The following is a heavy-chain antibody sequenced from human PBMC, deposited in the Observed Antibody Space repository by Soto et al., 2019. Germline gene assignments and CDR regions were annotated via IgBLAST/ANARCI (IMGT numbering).Heavy chain of an antibody. J-gene: IGHJ4*02. CDR1: GYTFTSYG. Sequence: QVQLVQSGAEVKKPGASVKVSCKASGYTFTSYGISWVRQAPGQGLEWMGWISAYNGNTNYAQKLQGRVTMTTDTTTRTAYMEVRGLGSDETAVYYWASSLLVGYGLEGESDWGQGTLVTVSS. V-gene: IGHV1-18*01. CDR3: ASSLLVGYGLEGESD. CDR2: ISAYNGNT. D-gene: IGHD5-18*01.